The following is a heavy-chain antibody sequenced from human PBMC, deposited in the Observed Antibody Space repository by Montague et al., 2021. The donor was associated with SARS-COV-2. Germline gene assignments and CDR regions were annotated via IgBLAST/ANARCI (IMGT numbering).Heavy chain of an antibody. CDR3: ARDDIVLQGVTKGMDV. J-gene: IGHJ6*02. V-gene: IGHV4-39*07. CDR2: MYYSGST. CDR1: GGSISSSNYY. D-gene: IGHD3-10*01. Sequence: SETLSLTYTVSGGSISSSNYYWGWIRQPPGKGLEWIGNMYYSGSTYYNPYLKSRVTISIDTSKNQFSLKLSSVTAAATAVYYCARDDIVLQGVTKGMDVWGQGTTVTVSS.